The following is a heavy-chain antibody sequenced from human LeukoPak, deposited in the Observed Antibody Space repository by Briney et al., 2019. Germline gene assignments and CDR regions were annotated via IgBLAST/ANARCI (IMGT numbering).Heavy chain of an antibody. J-gene: IGHJ4*02. CDR3: ASGINIATVTTFDY. V-gene: IGHV3-30*02. Sequence: GGSLRLSCAASGFTFSSYGMHWVRQAPGKGLEWVAFIRYDGSNKYYADSVKGRFTISRDNSKNTLYLQMNSLRAEDTAVYYCASGINIATVTTFDYWGQGTLVTVSS. CDR2: IRYDGSNK. CDR1: GFTFSSYG. D-gene: IGHD4-17*01.